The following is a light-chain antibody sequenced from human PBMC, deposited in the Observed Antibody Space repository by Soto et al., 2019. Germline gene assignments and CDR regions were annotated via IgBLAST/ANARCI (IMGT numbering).Light chain of an antibody. J-gene: IGKJ1*01. CDR1: QSVSRW. CDR3: QQYNNYST. V-gene: IGKV1-5*03. CDR2: KAS. Sequence: DIQMTQSPSTLSASVGDRVAITCRASQSVSRWLAWYKQKPGEAPKLLIYKASNLESGVSSRFSGSGSGTEFTLTISSLQPDDFATYYCQQYNNYSTFGQGTKVDI.